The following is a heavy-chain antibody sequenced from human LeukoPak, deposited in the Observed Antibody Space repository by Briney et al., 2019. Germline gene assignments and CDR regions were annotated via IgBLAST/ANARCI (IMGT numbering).Heavy chain of an antibody. J-gene: IGHJ5*02. CDR2: INPSGGST. CDR3: ARDRKSFIAAAAADWFDP. CDR1: VDTFTSYY. Sequence: GASVKVSCKASVDTFTSYYMHWVRQAPGQGLEWMGIINPSGGSTGYAQKFQGRVTMTRDTSTSTVYMELSSLRSEDTAVYYCARDRKSFIAAAAADWFDPWGQGTLVTVSS. V-gene: IGHV1-46*01. D-gene: IGHD6-13*01.